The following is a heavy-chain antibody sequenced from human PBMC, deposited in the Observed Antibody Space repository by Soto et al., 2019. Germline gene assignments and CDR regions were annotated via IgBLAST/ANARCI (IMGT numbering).Heavy chain of an antibody. J-gene: IGHJ4*02. CDR2: IWYDGSNK. Sequence: QVQLVESGGGVVQPGRSLRLSCAASGFTFSSYGMHWVRQAPGKGLEWVADIWYDGSNKYYADSVKGRFTISRDNSKNTLYLQMNSLRAEDTAVYYCARGSGFGGNSELVYWGQGTLVTVSS. CDR1: GFTFSSYG. CDR3: ARGSGFGGNSELVY. D-gene: IGHD2-21*02. V-gene: IGHV3-33*01.